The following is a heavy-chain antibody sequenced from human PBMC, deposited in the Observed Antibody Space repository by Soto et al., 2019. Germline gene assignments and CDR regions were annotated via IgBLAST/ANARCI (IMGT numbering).Heavy chain of an antibody. CDR1: GGSISSGDYY. Sequence: QLQLQESGPGLVKPSETLSLTCTVSGGSISSGDYYWGWMRQSPGKGLEWIGSIYYTGNTYYNPSLTSRVTLSRDTSQNQFSLKVTSVTAADTAVYFCARHRVGSSDYWGQGTPVTVSS. J-gene: IGHJ4*02. D-gene: IGHD3-10*01. V-gene: IGHV4-39*01. CDR3: ARHRVGSSDY. CDR2: IYYTGNT.